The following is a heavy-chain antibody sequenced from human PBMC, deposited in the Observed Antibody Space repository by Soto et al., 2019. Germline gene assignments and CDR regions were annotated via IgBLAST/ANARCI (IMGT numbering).Heavy chain of an antibody. V-gene: IGHV3-48*01. Sequence: GGSLRLSCAASGFTFSSYSMNWVRQAPGKGLEWVSYISSSSSTIYYADSVKGRFTISRDNAKNSLYLQMNSLRAEDTAVYYCARRDITMVRGVNYYYYMDVWGKGTTVTVSS. CDR2: ISSSSSTI. D-gene: IGHD3-10*01. J-gene: IGHJ6*03. CDR1: GFTFSSYS. CDR3: ARRDITMVRGVNYYYYMDV.